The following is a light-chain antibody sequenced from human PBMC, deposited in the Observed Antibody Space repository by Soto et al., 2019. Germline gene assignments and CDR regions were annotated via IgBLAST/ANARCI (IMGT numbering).Light chain of an antibody. CDR3: QQYHIYSGT. Sequence: DIQMTQSPSTLSASVGDRVTITCLASQSISDWLAWYQQKPGKPPNLLIYKASTLASGVPSRFSGSGSGTEFTLTINSLQPDDFATYYCQQYHIYSGTFGQGTKVDI. CDR2: KAS. J-gene: IGKJ1*01. V-gene: IGKV1-5*03. CDR1: QSISDW.